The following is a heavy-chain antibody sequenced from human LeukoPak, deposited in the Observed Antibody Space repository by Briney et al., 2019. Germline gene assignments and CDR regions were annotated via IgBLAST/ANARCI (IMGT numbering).Heavy chain of an antibody. CDR1: GFTFSSYW. D-gene: IGHD3-22*01. Sequence: GGSLRLSCAASGFTFSSYWMHWVRQVPGKGLEWVSGISWNSGSIGYADSVKGRFTISRDNAKNSLYLQMNSLRAEDTALYYCAKDTGYYYDSSNYWVWGQGTLVTVSS. J-gene: IGHJ4*02. CDR3: AKDTGYYYDSSNYWV. V-gene: IGHV3-9*01. CDR2: ISWNSGSI.